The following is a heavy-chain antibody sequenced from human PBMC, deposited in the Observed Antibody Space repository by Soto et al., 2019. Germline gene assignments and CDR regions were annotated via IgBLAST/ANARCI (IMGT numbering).Heavy chain of an antibody. CDR2: ISYDGSNK. CDR3: ARNQPPYYDFWSGYYGGNWFDP. J-gene: IGHJ5*02. V-gene: IGHV3-30-3*01. Sequence: QVQLVESGGGVVQPGRSLRLSCAASGFTFSSYAMHWVRQAPGKGLEWVAGISYDGSNKYYADSVKGRFTISRDNSKNTLYLQMNSLRAEDTAVYYCARNQPPYYDFWSGYYGGNWFDPWGQGTLVTVSS. CDR1: GFTFSSYA. D-gene: IGHD3-3*01.